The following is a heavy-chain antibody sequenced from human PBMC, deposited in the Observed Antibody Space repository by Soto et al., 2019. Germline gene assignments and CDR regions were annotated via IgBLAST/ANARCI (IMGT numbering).Heavy chain of an antibody. CDR2: MNPGSGDT. Sequence: QVQLVQSGAEVKKPGASVKVSCKASGYTFTNNDVSWVRQATGQGLEWMGWMNPGSGDTEYAQKFQGRVTMTRDISIATAYMELNSLTSEDTAIYYCARMESFGSLNWFDPWGQGTLVTVSS. V-gene: IGHV1-8*02. D-gene: IGHD5-18*01. CDR1: GYTFTNND. J-gene: IGHJ5*02. CDR3: ARMESFGSLNWFDP.